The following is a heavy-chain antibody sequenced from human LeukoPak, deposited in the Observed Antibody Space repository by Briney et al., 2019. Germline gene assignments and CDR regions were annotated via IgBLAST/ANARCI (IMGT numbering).Heavy chain of an antibody. CDR1: GFTFSSYW. V-gene: IGHV3-74*01. D-gene: IGHD3-22*01. Sequence: GSLRLSCVASGFTFSSYWMHWVRQAPGKGLVLVSRINSDGSSTTYADSVKGRFTISRDNAENTLYLQMNSLRAEDTAMYYCARQYSYDSSGYYPWDYWGQGTLVTVSS. CDR2: INSDGSST. CDR3: ARQYSYDSSGYYPWDY. J-gene: IGHJ4*02.